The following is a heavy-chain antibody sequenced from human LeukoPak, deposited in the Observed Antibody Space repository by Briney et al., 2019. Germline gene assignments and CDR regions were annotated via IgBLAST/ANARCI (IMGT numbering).Heavy chain of an antibody. D-gene: IGHD3-10*01. CDR3: ARGGFGELFLGWFDP. CDR2: INSDESST. J-gene: IGHJ5*02. CDR1: GFTFSNYW. V-gene: IGHV3-74*01. Sequence: GGSLRLSCAASGFTFSNYWMHWVRQAPGEGLVWVSRINSDESSTSYADSVKGRFTISRDNAKNTLYLQMNSLRAEDTAVYYCARGGFGELFLGWFDPWGQGTLVTVSS.